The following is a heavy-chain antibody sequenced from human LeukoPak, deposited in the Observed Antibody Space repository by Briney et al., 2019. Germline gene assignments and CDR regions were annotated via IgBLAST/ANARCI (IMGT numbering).Heavy chain of an antibody. CDR3: ASISSSWYYFDY. J-gene: IGHJ4*02. V-gene: IGHV4-34*01. CDR2: INHSGST. D-gene: IGHD6-13*01. CDR1: GGSFSGYY. Sequence: SETLSLTRAVYGGSFSGYYWSWIRQPPGKGLEWIGEINHSGSTNYNPSLKSRVTISVDTSKNQFSLKLSSVTAADTAVYYCASISSSWYYFDYWGQGTLVTVSS.